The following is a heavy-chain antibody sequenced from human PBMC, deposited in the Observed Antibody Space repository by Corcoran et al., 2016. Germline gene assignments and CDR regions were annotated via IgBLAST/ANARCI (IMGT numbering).Heavy chain of an antibody. J-gene: IGHJ6*02. CDR1: GYSFTSYW. Sequence: EVQLVQSGAEVKKPGESLKISCKGSGYSFTSYWIGWVRQMPGKGLEWMGIIYPGDSDTRYSPSFQGQVTISADKSISTAYLQWGSLKASDTAMYYCARHKRGFYYYYGMDVWGQGTTVTVSS. V-gene: IGHV5-51*01. CDR2: IYPGDSDT. CDR3: ARHKRGFYYYYGMDV.